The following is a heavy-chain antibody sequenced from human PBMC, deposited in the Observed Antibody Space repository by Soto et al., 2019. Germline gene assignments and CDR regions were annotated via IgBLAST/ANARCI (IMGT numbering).Heavy chain of an antibody. J-gene: IGHJ4*02. Sequence: QVQLQQWGAGLLKPSETLSLTCAAYGGSFSGYYWSWIRQPPGKGLEWIGEINHSGSTNYNPSLKSRVTISVDTSKNQFSLKLSSVTAADTAVYYCARGWGALFDYWGQGALVTVSS. CDR1: GGSFSGYY. D-gene: IGHD7-27*01. CDR3: ARGWGALFDY. CDR2: INHSGST. V-gene: IGHV4-34*01.